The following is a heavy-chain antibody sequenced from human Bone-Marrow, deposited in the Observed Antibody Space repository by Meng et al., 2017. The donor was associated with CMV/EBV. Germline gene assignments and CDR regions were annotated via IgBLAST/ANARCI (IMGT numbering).Heavy chain of an antibody. D-gene: IGHD3-16*01. J-gene: IGHJ4*02. CDR3: ARGGLMDY. Sequence: GESLKISCAASGFTFSSYAMHWVRQAPGKGLEWVAVISYDGSNKYYADSVKGRFTISRDNSKNTLYLQMNSLRAEDTAVYYCARGGLMDYWGQGTLVTGSS. CDR2: ISYDGSNK. V-gene: IGHV3-30*04. CDR1: GFTFSSYA.